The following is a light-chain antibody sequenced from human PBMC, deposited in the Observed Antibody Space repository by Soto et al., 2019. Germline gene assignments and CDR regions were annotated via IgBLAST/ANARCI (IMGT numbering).Light chain of an antibody. Sequence: QSVLTQPPSASGTPGQRVTISCSGSSSNIGSNTVNWYQQLPGTAPKLLIYSNNQRPSGVPDRFSGSKSGTSASLAISGHQSEDEADYYCAAWDDSLNVVVFGGGTQLTVL. V-gene: IGLV1-44*01. CDR3: AAWDDSLNVVV. J-gene: IGLJ2*01. CDR2: SNN. CDR1: SSNIGSNT.